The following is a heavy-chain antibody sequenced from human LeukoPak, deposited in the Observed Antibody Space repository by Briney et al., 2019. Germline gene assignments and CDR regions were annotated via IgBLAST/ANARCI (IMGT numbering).Heavy chain of an antibody. Sequence: ASVRVSCKASGYRFSRSGITWVRQAPGQGLEWGGWISTLNGNKHYTQKFQDRVTLTTDTYTTTAHMELRSLRDDDTAVYYCARVRDSENWWGAFDVWGQGTMVTVSS. CDR2: ISTLNGNK. CDR3: ARVRDSENWWGAFDV. CDR1: GYRFSRSG. D-gene: IGHD2-8*02. J-gene: IGHJ3*01. V-gene: IGHV1-18*04.